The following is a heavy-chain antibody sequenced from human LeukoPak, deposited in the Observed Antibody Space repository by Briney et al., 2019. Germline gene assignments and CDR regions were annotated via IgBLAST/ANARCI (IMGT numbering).Heavy chain of an antibody. Sequence: PSETLSLTCTVSGGSISSYYWSWIRQPPGKGLEWIGYIYYSGSTNYNPSLKGRVTISVDTSKNQFSLKLSSVTAADTAVYYCASHYYDSSGYYSYWGQGTLVTVSS. CDR1: GGSISSYY. CDR2: IYYSGST. CDR3: ASHYYDSSGYYSY. V-gene: IGHV4-59*08. J-gene: IGHJ4*02. D-gene: IGHD3-22*01.